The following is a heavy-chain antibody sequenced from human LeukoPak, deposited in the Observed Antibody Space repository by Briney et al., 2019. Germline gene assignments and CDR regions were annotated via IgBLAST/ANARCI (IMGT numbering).Heavy chain of an antibody. Sequence: ASVKVSCKASGYTFTSSGISWVRQAPGQGLEWMGWISAYNGNTNYAQKLQGRVTMTTDTSTSTAYMELRSLRSDDTAVYYCARGRYCSGGSCYLDYWGQGTLVTVSS. V-gene: IGHV1-18*01. J-gene: IGHJ4*02. CDR2: ISAYNGNT. CDR3: ARGRYCSGGSCYLDY. D-gene: IGHD2-15*01. CDR1: GYTFTSSG.